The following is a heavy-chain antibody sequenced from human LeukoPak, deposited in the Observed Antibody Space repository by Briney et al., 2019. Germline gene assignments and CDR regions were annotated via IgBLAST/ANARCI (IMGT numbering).Heavy chain of an antibody. CDR2: IYYSGST. D-gene: IGHD3-16*02. CDR3: ARVGGRYSPLGY. CDR1: GASVSTSKVY. Sequence: SETLSLTCSVSGASVSTSKVYWSWIRQPPGKGLEWIGYIYYSGSTNYNPSLKSRVTISVDTSKNQFSLKLSSVTAADTAVYYCARVGGRYSPLGYWGQGTLVTVSS. V-gene: IGHV4-61*01. J-gene: IGHJ4*02.